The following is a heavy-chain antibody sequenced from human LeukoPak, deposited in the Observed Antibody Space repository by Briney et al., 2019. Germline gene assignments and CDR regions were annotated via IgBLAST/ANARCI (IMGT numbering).Heavy chain of an antibody. J-gene: IGHJ4*02. CDR2: ISWNSGSI. V-gene: IGHV3-9*01. CDR1: GFTFDDYA. Sequence: PGRSLRLSCAASGFTFDDYAMHWVRQAPGKGLEWVSGISWNSGSIGYADSVKGRFTISRDNAKNSLYLQMNSLRAEDTALYCCAKDLRDGYNINYFDYWGQGTLVTVSS. D-gene: IGHD5-24*01. CDR3: AKDLRDGYNINYFDY.